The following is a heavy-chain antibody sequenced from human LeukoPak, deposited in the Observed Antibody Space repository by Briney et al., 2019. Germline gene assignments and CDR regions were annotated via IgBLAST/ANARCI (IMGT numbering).Heavy chain of an antibody. CDR2: ISSSSSYI. D-gene: IGHD3-10*01. CDR3: ARVGRFGELLGFDY. CDR1: GFTFSSYS. V-gene: IGHV3-21*01. J-gene: IGHJ4*02. Sequence: GGSLRLSCAASGFTFSSYSMNWVRQAPGKGLEWVSSISSSSSYIYYADSVKGRFTISRDNAKNSLYLQMNSLRAEDTAVYYCARVGRFGELLGFDYWGQGTLVTVSS.